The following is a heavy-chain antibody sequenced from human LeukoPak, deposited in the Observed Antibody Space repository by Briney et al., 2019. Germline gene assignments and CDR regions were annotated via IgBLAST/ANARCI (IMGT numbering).Heavy chain of an antibody. D-gene: IGHD3-16*02. CDR2: INHSGST. J-gene: IGHJ4*02. V-gene: IGHV4-34*01. Sequence: SETLSLTCAVYGGSFSGYYWSWIRQPPGKGLEWIGEINHSGSTNYNPSLKSRVTISVDTSKNQFSLKLSSVTAADTAVYYCARGLSVITFGGVIVSYFDYWGQGTLVTVSS. CDR1: GGSFSGYY. CDR3: ARGLSVITFGGVIVSYFDY.